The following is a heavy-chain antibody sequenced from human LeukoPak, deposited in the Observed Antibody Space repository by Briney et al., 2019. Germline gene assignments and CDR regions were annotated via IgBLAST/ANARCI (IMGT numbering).Heavy chain of an antibody. CDR3: ARVSMASYYYYYYYMDV. CDR1: GGTFSSYA. D-gene: IGHD2-8*01. Sequence: SVKVSCKASGGTFSSYAISWVRQAPGQGLEWMGGIIPIFGTANYAQKLQGRVTMTTDTSTSTAYMELRSLRSDDTAVYYCARVSMASYYYYYYYMDVWGKGTTVTVSS. V-gene: IGHV1-69*05. J-gene: IGHJ6*03. CDR2: IIPIFGTA.